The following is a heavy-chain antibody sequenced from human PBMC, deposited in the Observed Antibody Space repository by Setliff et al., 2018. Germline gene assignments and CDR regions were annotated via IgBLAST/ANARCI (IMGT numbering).Heavy chain of an antibody. J-gene: IGHJ5*02. CDR2: IYTGGST. V-gene: IGHV4-61*02. D-gene: IGHD3-3*01. Sequence: PSETLSLTCSVSGDSINSGTYYWSWFRQSAGKGLEWIGRIYTGGSTNYNPSLESRVTISLDTSKNHFSLTLTSVTAADTAVYYCARGRGLEWLPESWFDPWGQGTLVTVS. CDR3: ARGRGLEWLPESWFDP. CDR1: GDSINSGTYY.